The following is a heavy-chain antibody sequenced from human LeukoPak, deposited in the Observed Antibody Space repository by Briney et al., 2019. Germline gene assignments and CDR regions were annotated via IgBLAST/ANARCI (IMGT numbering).Heavy chain of an antibody. Sequence: SGGSLRLSCAASGFTFSSYWMSCVRQAPGKGLEWVANIKQDGSEKYYVDSVKGRFTISRDNSKRTLYLQMGSLTTEDMAVYHCTRARSSWGWFHYMDVWGKGTTVTVSS. V-gene: IGHV3-7*01. CDR3: TRARSSWGWFHYMDV. CDR2: IKQDGSEK. CDR1: GFTFSSYW. D-gene: IGHD6-19*01. J-gene: IGHJ6*03.